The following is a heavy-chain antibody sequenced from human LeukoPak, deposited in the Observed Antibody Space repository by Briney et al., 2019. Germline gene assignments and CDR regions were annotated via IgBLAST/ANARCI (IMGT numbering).Heavy chain of an antibody. J-gene: IGHJ6*03. V-gene: IGHV1-69*13. CDR2: IIPIFVTA. D-gene: IGHD3-22*01. Sequence: ASVKVSSKAPRRTFSSYAISWVRQAPGQGLDWMGGIIPIFVTANYAQEFEGRVTITADECTSTAYMELSSLRSEDTAVYYCARDGGVYDSSDYYYYSCMDVWGKGTTVTVSS. CDR3: ARDGGVYDSSDYYYYSCMDV. CDR1: RRTFSSYA.